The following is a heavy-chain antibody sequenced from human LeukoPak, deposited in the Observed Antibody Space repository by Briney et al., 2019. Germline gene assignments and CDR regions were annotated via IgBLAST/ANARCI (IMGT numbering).Heavy chain of an antibody. V-gene: IGHV2-70*11. CDR2: IDWDDDK. Sequence: SGPTLVNPTQTLTLTCTFSGSSLSASGMCVNWIRQPPGKALEWLARIDWDDDKHYSTSLKTRLTISKDTSKNQVVLTMTNMDPVDTATYYCARNLIAATGAFEYWGQGTLVTVSS. CDR3: ARNLIAATGAFEY. D-gene: IGHD6-13*01. J-gene: IGHJ4*02. CDR1: GSSLSASGMC.